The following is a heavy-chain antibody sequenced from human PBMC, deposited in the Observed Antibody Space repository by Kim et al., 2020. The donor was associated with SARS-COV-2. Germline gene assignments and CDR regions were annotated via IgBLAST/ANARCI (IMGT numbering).Heavy chain of an antibody. CDR3: ARWVYTSYYFDS. CDR1: GYTFSKNW. Sequence: GESLKISCKTSGYTFSKNWIGWVRQLPGKGLEWMAIIYPGESDARYSPSFQGHVTISTDKSTTAYLHWNSLRTSDSATYYCARWVYTSYYFDSWGQGPLV. J-gene: IGHJ4*02. CDR2: IYPGESDA. V-gene: IGHV5-51*01. D-gene: IGHD2-2*02.